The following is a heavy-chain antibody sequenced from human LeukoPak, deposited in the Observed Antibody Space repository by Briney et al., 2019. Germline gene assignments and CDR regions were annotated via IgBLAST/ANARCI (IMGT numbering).Heavy chain of an antibody. CDR3: ARSSGSRYYIDY. V-gene: IGHV4-59*01. Sequence: KPSETLSLTCTVSSGSLSNYYRDWVRQPPGKKLEWIGVIHYTGSTNYNPSLKSRVTISVDTSKNQFSLKLNSVNAADTAVYYCARSSGSRYYIDYWGQGTLVTVSS. CDR1: SGSLSNYY. CDR2: IHYTGST. J-gene: IGHJ4*02. D-gene: IGHD1-26*01.